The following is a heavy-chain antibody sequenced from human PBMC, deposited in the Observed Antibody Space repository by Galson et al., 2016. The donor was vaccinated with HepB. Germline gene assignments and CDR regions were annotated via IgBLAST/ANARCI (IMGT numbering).Heavy chain of an antibody. D-gene: IGHD1-20*01. J-gene: IGHJ5*01. CDR2: VSGSGGST. CDR1: GFTFTSYA. Sequence: SLRLSCAASGFTFTSYAMSWVRQAPGKGLEWLSSVSGSGGSTCYADSVRGRFIISRVSSENTLYLQMNTLRGDDTALYYCAKAGYNSHERNNWFDSWGQGTLVTVSS. V-gene: IGHV3-23*01. CDR3: AKAGYNSHERNNWFDS.